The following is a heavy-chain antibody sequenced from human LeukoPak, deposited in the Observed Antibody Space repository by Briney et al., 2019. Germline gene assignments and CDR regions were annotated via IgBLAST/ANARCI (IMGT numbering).Heavy chain of an antibody. CDR3: ARADAATGTLVDY. V-gene: IGHV3-33*01. J-gene: IGHJ4*02. D-gene: IGHD1-1*01. CDR1: GFTFSSYG. Sequence: GRSLRLSCAASGFTFSSYGMHWVRQAPGKGLEWVAVIWYDGSNKYYADSVKGRFTISRDNSKNTLYLQMNSLRAEDTAVYYCARADAATGTLVDYWGQGALVTVSS. CDR2: IWYDGSNK.